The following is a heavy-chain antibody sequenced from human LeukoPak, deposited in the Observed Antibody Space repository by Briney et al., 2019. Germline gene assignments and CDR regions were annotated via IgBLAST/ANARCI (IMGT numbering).Heavy chain of an antibody. CDR3: ITEPPGVVF. CDR1: GFTFSVAW. J-gene: IGHJ4*02. V-gene: IGHV3-15*01. CDR2: IKSNTDGGAT. D-gene: IGHD7-27*01. Sequence: GGSLRLSCAASGFTFSVAWMNWVRQAPGKGLEWVGRIKSNTDGGATDYAAPVKDRFTISRNDSEETLYLQMNSLKTEDTAVYYCITEPPGVVFWGQGTLVTVSS.